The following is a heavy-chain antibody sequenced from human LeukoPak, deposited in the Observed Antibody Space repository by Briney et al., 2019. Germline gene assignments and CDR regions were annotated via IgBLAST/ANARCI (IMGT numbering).Heavy chain of an antibody. CDR1: GFTFSSYS. J-gene: IGHJ5*02. Sequence: GGSLRLSCAASGFTFSSYSMNWVRQAPGRGLEWVSSISSSSSYIYYADSVKGRFTISRDNAKNSLYLQMNSLRAEDTAVYYCAREVVAAIYWFDPWGQGTLVTVSS. V-gene: IGHV3-21*01. CDR2: ISSSSSYI. CDR3: AREVVAAIYWFDP. D-gene: IGHD2-15*01.